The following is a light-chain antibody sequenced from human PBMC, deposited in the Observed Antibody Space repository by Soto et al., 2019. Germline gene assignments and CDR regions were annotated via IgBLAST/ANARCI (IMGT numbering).Light chain of an antibody. Sequence: DLQMTQSPSTLSASVGDRVTITCRASQSIGGWLAWYQQRPGKAPRLLIYDASSVESGVPSRFSGSRSGTTFTLAISSLQPEDFATYYCQHYHSYPYTFGQGTKLEIK. V-gene: IGKV1-5*01. J-gene: IGKJ2*01. CDR3: QHYHSYPYT. CDR1: QSIGGW. CDR2: DAS.